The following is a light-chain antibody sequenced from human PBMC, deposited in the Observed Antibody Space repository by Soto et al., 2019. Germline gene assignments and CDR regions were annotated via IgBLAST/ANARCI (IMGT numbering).Light chain of an antibody. CDR3: QQYNSYSPWT. V-gene: IGKV1-5*01. CDR1: QSVNKW. CDR2: DAS. Sequence: DIQSTHSASTLSSSFVDRVTITCRASQSVNKWLAWFQQKPGKVPKLLIFDASTLQTGVPSRFGGGGSGTEFTLTISGLQPDDFATYYCQQYNSYSPWTFGPGTRLEIK. J-gene: IGKJ5*01.